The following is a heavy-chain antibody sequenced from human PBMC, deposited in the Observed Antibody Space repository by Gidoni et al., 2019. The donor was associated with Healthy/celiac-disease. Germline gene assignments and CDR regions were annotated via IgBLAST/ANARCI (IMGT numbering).Heavy chain of an antibody. J-gene: IGHJ3*02. CDR2: ISGSGGST. CDR3: AKGRGSYSAFDI. D-gene: IGHD1-26*01. Sequence: EVQLLESGGGLVQPGGSLRLSCAASGFTFSSYAMSWVRQAPGKGLEWVSAISGSGGSTYYADSVKGRFTISRDNSKNTLYLQMNSRRAEDTAVYYCAKGRGSYSAFDIWGQGTMVTVSS. CDR1: GFTFSSYA. V-gene: IGHV3-23*01.